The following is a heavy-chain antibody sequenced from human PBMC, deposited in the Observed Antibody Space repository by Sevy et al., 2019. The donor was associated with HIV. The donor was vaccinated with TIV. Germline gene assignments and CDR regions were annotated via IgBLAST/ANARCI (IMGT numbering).Heavy chain of an antibody. Sequence: GGSLRLSCVVSGISFTTSGMHWVRQAPGKGLEWVAVISYHGRDKFYAESVQGRSTISRDNSKNMLYLQMNSLRAEDTAVYYCARDLEFYDYGDYGPAFMPDYWGQGTLVTVSS. J-gene: IGHJ4*02. V-gene: IGHV3-30*03. CDR3: ARDLEFYDYGDYGPAFMPDY. CDR2: ISYHGRDK. D-gene: IGHD4-17*01. CDR1: GISFTTSG.